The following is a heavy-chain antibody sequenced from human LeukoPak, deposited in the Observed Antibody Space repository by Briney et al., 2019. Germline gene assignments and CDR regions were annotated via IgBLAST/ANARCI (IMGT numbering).Heavy chain of an antibody. CDR2: IIPIFGTA. CDR1: GGTFSSYA. CDR3: ARDRPGELRPGFDP. J-gene: IGHJ5*02. D-gene: IGHD1-26*01. Sequence: ASVKVSCKASGGTFSSYAISWVRQAPGQGLEWMGGIIPIFGTANYAQKFQGSVTITADKSTSTAYMELSSLRSEDTAVYYCARDRPGELRPGFDPWGQGTLVTVSS. V-gene: IGHV1-69*06.